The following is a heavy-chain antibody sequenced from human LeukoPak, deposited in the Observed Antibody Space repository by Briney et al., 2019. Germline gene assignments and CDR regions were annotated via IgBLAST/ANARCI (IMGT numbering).Heavy chain of an antibody. CDR2: IKSKTDGETT. D-gene: IGHD3-22*01. Sequence: GGSLRLSCAASGFTFSNAWMSWVRQAPGKGLEWVGRIKSKTDGETTDYAAPVKGRFTMSRDDSKNTLYLQMNSLKTEDPAVYYCTTVDYYDTSRYWGSGALDAFDIWGQGTMVTVSS. J-gene: IGHJ3*02. CDR3: TTVDYYDTSRYWGSGALDAFDI. V-gene: IGHV3-15*01. CDR1: GFTFSNAW.